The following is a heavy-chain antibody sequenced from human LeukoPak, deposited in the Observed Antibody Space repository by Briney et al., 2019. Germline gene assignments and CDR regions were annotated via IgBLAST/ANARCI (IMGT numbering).Heavy chain of an antibody. CDR3: ARSRTIFGVGYYMDV. CDR1: GGTFSSYA. CDR2: IIPIFGTA. D-gene: IGHD3-3*01. J-gene: IGHJ6*03. V-gene: IGHV1-69*01. Sequence: SVKVSCKASGGTFSSYAISWVRQAPGQGLEWTGGIIPIFGTANYAQKFQGRVTITADESTSTAYMELSSLRSEDTAVYYCARSRTIFGVGYYMDVWGKGTTVTVSS.